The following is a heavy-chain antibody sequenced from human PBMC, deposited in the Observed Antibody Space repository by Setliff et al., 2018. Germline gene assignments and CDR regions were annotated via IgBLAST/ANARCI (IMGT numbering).Heavy chain of an antibody. Sequence: GGSLRLSCAASGFTFSSYWMSWVRQAPGKGLEWVANIKQDGSEKYYVDSVKGRFTISRDNAKISLYLQMSSLRAEDTAVYYCARHTGTAWVDWFDPWGQGTLVTVSS. CDR1: GFTFSSYW. J-gene: IGHJ5*02. CDR2: IKQDGSEK. D-gene: IGHD1-1*01. V-gene: IGHV3-7*03. CDR3: ARHTGTAWVDWFDP.